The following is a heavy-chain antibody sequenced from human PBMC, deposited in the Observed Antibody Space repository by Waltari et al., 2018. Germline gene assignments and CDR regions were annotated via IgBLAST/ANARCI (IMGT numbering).Heavy chain of an antibody. D-gene: IGHD1-26*01. Sequence: QVQLVQSGAEVKKPGASVQVSCKASGYTFTSYAMHWVRQAPGQRLEGMGWINAGNGNTKYSQKFQGRVTITRDTSASTAYMELSSLRSEDTAVYYCAREDSGSYDFDYWGQGTLVTVSS. CDR3: AREDSGSYDFDY. CDR2: INAGNGNT. J-gene: IGHJ4*02. V-gene: IGHV1-3*01. CDR1: GYTFTSYA.